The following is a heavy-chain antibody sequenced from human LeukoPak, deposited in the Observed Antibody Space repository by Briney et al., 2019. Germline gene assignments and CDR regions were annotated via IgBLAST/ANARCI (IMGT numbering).Heavy chain of an antibody. CDR3: AKVRPFSAFGPLA. V-gene: IGHV3-30*02. CDR1: GFTFSSYG. D-gene: IGHD3-10*01. Sequence: GGSLRPSCAASGFTFSSYGMHWVRQAPGKGLEWVAFIRYDGSNKYYADSVKGRFTISRDNSKNTLYLQMNSLRAEDTAVYYCAKVRPFSAFGPLAWGQGTLVTVSS. J-gene: IGHJ4*02. CDR2: IRYDGSNK.